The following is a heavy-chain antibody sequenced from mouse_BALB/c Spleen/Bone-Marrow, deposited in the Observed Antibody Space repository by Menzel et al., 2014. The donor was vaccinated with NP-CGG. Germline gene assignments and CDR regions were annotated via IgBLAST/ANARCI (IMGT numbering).Heavy chain of an antibody. V-gene: IGHV14-3*02. CDR1: GFNIKDTY. D-gene: IGHD1-1*01. J-gene: IGHJ3*01. CDR3: ARYYYGSSLFAY. CDR2: IDPANGNT. Sequence: VHVKQSGAELVKPGASVKLSCSASGFNIKDTYMYWVKQRPEQGLEWIGRIDPANGNTKYDPKFQDKATITADTSSNTAYLRLSSLTSEDTAVYYCARYYYGSSLFAYWGQGTLVTVSA.